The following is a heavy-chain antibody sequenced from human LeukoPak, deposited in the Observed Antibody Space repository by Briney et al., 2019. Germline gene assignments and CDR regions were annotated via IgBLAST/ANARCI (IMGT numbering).Heavy chain of an antibody. V-gene: IGHV3-23*01. Sequence: GGPLRLSCAASGFTFSCYAMSWVRQAPGKGLEWVSAISGSGGSTYYADSVKGRFTISRDNSKITLYLQMNSLRAEDTAVYYCAKGYCSSTSRFSRADYWGQGTLVTVSS. CDR1: GFTFSCYA. J-gene: IGHJ4*02. D-gene: IGHD2-2*01. CDR3: AKGYCSSTSRFSRADY. CDR2: ISGSGGST.